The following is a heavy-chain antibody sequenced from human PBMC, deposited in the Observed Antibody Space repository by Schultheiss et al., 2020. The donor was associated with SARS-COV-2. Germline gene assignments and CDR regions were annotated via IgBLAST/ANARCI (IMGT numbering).Heavy chain of an antibody. CDR1: GGSISSSSYY. V-gene: IGHV4-39*07. CDR2: IYYSGST. CDR3: ARESSSLNDY. D-gene: IGHD6-6*01. J-gene: IGHJ4*02. Sequence: SQTLSLTCTVSGGSISSSSYYWGWIRQPPGKGLEWIGSIYYSGSTNYNPSLKSRVTISVDTSKNQFSLKLSSVTAADTAVYYCARESSSLNDYWGQGTLVTVSS.